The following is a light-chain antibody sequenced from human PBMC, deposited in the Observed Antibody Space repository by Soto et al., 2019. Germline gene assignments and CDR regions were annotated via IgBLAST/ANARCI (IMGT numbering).Light chain of an antibody. CDR1: KLGDKY. V-gene: IGLV3-1*01. Sequence: SYELTQPPSVSVSPGQTDSITCSGDKLGDKYACWYQQKPGQSPVLVIYQDSKRPSGIPERFSGSNSGNTATLTISGTQAMDEADYYCQAWDSSTHVVFGGGTKVTVL. CDR3: QAWDSSTHVV. CDR2: QDS. J-gene: IGLJ2*01.